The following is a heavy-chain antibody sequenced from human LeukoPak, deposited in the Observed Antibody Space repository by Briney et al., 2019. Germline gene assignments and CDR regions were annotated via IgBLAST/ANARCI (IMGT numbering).Heavy chain of an antibody. D-gene: IGHD2-15*01. V-gene: IGHV4-59*12. CDR2: IYYSGST. Sequence: SETLSLTCTVSGGSISSYYWSWIRQPPGKGLEWIGYIYYSGSTNYNPSLKSRVTLSVDTSKNQFSLKLSSVTAADTAVYYCAGIFEGQRSNWFDPWGQGTLVTVSS. CDR1: GGSISSYY. CDR3: AGIFEGQRSNWFDP. J-gene: IGHJ5*02.